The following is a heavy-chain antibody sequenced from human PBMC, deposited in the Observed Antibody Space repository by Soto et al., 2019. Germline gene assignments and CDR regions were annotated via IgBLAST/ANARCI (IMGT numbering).Heavy chain of an antibody. D-gene: IGHD2-15*01. CDR3: ASLVGVIGANNWLDP. Sequence: ASVKVSCKASGYTFTSHYIHWVRQAPGQGLEWMGIINPRGGDTTYAQKFQGRVTMTRDTSTSTVYMELSRLKADDTAVYFCASLVGVIGANNWLDPWGQGTPVTVSS. CDR2: INPRGGDT. V-gene: IGHV1-46*01. CDR1: GYTFTSHY. J-gene: IGHJ5*02.